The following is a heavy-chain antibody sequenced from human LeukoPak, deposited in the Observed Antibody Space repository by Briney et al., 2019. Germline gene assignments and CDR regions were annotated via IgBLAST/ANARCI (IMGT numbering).Heavy chain of an antibody. Sequence: GGSLRLSCAASGFTFSSYAMSWVRQTPGKGLEWVANIKEDGTEKNLVDSVKGRFTISRDNTKNLLYLEMNSLRGDDTAIYYCVRESRPGGAMGLYHNLDYWGQGTLVAVSS. CDR3: VRESRPGGAMGLYHNLDY. CDR2: IKEDGTEK. J-gene: IGHJ4*02. D-gene: IGHD1-1*01. V-gene: IGHV3-7*01. CDR1: GFTFSSYA.